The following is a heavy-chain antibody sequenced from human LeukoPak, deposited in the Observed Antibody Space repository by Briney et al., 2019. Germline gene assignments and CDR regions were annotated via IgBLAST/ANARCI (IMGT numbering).Heavy chain of an antibody. CDR3: ARIAIPGRHYFDP. Sequence: ASVKVSCKASGYTFSGYYLHWVRQAPGQGLEWMGWLNPNSGGTYYAQKFQGSVTMTRDTSIGTAYMELDRLRSDDTAVYYCARIAIPGRHYFDPWGQGTLVTVSS. J-gene: IGHJ5*01. V-gene: IGHV1-2*02. CDR2: LNPNSGGT. D-gene: IGHD2-2*02. CDR1: GYTFSGYY.